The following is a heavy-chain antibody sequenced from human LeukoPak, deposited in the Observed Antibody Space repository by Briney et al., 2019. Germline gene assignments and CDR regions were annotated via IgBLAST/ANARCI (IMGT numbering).Heavy chain of an antibody. D-gene: IGHD5-18*01. Sequence: ASVKVSCKASGGTFSSYAISWVRQAPGQGLEWMGGIIPIFGTANYAQKFQGRVTLTTDESTSTASMELSSLRSEDPAVYYCARGAQGYSYGFSGYFDSWGQGTLVTVSS. V-gene: IGHV1-69*05. CDR3: ARGAQGYSYGFSGYFDS. CDR1: GGTFSSYA. J-gene: IGHJ4*02. CDR2: IIPIFGTA.